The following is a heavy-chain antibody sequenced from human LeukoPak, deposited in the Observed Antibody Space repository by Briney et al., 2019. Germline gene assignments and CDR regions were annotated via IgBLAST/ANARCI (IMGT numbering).Heavy chain of an antibody. CDR2: IFPGDSDI. J-gene: IGHJ3*02. Sequence: GESLKISCKGSGYSFTSYWIGWVRQMPGKGLEWMGIIFPGDSDIRYSPSFQGQVTISADKSISTAYLQWSSLKASDTAMYYCARLSSYSSGWYGYAFDIWGQGTMVTVSS. CDR3: ARLSSYSSGWYGYAFDI. CDR1: GYSFTSYW. V-gene: IGHV5-51*01. D-gene: IGHD6-19*01.